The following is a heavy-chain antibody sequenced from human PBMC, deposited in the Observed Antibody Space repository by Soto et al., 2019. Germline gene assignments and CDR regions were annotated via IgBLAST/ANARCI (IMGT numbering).Heavy chain of an antibody. D-gene: IGHD3-10*01. CDR1: GGSISSYY. CDR3: ARRYGSAFDF. J-gene: IGHJ3*01. CDR2: IYYSGRT. Sequence: QVQLQESGPGLVKPSETLSLTCTVSGGSISSYYWSWIRQPPGKGLEWIGDIYYSGRTNYNPSLKSRATISVDTSKNQFSLKLTSVTAADTAVYYWARRYGSAFDFWGQGTMVTVSS. V-gene: IGHV4-59*01.